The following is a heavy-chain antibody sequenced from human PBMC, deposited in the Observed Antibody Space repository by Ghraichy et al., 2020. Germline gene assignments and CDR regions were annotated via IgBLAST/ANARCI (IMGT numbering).Heavy chain of an antibody. D-gene: IGHD3-10*01. CDR3: ARSYGSYVD. CDR2: IYYTRST. J-gene: IGHJ4*02. V-gene: IGHV4-39*01. Sequence: SQTLSLTCTVSGGSISSTDYYCNWIRQSPGKGLEWIGGIYYTRSTYYNPSLKSRVTISVDTSKNQFSLNLGSVTAADTAVYYCARSYGSYVDCGQRTLVTVSS. CDR1: GGSISSTDYY.